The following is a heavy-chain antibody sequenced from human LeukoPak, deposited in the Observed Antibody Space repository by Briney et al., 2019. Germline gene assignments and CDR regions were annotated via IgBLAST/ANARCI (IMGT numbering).Heavy chain of an antibody. J-gene: IGHJ4*02. D-gene: IGHD2-15*01. V-gene: IGHV5-51*01. CDR2: IYPGDSDT. Sequence: GESLKIFCKGSGYSFTSYWIGWVRQMPGKGLEWMGIIYPGDSDTRYSPSFQGQVTISADKSISTAYLQWSSLKASDTAMYYCARVEGGGYCSGGSCYSRYWGQGTLVTVSS. CDR1: GYSFTSYW. CDR3: ARVEGGGYCSGGSCYSRY.